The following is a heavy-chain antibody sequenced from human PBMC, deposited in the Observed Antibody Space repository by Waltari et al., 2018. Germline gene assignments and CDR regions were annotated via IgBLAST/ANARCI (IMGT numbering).Heavy chain of an antibody. V-gene: IGHV4-34*01. CDR1: GGSFSGYS. D-gene: IGHD1-26*01. CDR2: INHSGST. CDR3: ATSRPPTPVGATPYYYYMDV. J-gene: IGHJ6*03. Sequence: QVQLQQWGAGLLKPSETLSLTCAVYGGSFSGYSWSWIRQPPGKGLEWIGEINHSGSTNYNPSLKSRVTISVDTSKNQFSLKLSSVTAADTAVYYCATSRPPTPVGATPYYYYMDVWGKGTTVTVSS.